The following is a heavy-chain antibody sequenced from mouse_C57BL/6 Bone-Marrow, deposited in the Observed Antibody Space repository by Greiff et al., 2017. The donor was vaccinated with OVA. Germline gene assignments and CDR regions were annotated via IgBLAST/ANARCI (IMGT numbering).Heavy chain of an antibody. Sequence: EVHLVESGGDLVKPGGSLKLSCAASGFTFSSYGMSWVRQTPDKRLEWVATISSGGSYTYYPDSVKGRFTISRDNAKNTLYLQMSSLKSEDTAMYYCARRPGAFFAYWGQGTLVTVSA. J-gene: IGHJ3*01. D-gene: IGHD6-1*01. CDR3: ARRPGAFFAY. CDR2: ISSGGSYT. CDR1: GFTFSSYG. V-gene: IGHV5-6*01.